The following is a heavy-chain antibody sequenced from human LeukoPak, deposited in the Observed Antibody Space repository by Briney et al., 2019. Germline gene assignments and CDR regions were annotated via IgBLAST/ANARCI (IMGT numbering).Heavy chain of an antibody. D-gene: IGHD3-10*01. CDR2: ISWNSGSI. CDR3: AKDMGVRGVRGFDY. J-gene: IGHJ4*01. Sequence: PGRSLRLSCAASGFTFDDYAMHWVRQAPGKGLEWVSGISWNSGSIGYADSVRGRFTISRDNAKNSLYLQMNSLRAEDTALYYCAKDMGVRGVRGFDYWGQEPWSPSPQ. V-gene: IGHV3-9*01. CDR1: GFTFDDYA.